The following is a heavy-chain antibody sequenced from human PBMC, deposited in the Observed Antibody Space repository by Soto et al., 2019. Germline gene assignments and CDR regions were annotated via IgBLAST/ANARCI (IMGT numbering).Heavy chain of an antibody. CDR3: ARDAAPYSSSCYAPINYYYYGMDV. CDR2: ISAYNGNT. V-gene: IGHV1-18*01. CDR1: GYTFTSYG. J-gene: IGHJ6*02. Sequence: ASVKVSCTASGYTFTSYGISWVRQAPGQGIEWMGWISAYNGNTNYAQKLQGRVTITTDTSTSTAYMELRSLRSDDTAVYYCARDAAPYSSSCYAPINYYYYGMDVWGQGTTVTVSS. D-gene: IGHD6-13*01.